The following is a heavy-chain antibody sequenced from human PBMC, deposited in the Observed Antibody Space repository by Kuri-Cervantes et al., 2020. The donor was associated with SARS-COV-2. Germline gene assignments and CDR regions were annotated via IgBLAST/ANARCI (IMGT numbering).Heavy chain of an antibody. V-gene: IGHV3-7*01. D-gene: IGHD4-23*01. Sequence: GESLKISCAASGFTVSSNYMSWVRQAPGKGLEWVANIKQDGSEKYYVDSVKGRFTISRDNAKNSLYLQMNSLRAEDTAVYYCARDLFGGGGYYYGMDVWGQGTTVTVSS. CDR2: IKQDGSEK. J-gene: IGHJ6*02. CDR3: ARDLFGGGGYYYGMDV. CDR1: GFTVSSNY.